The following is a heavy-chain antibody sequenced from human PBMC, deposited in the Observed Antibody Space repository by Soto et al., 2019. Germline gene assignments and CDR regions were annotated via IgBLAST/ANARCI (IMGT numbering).Heavy chain of an antibody. CDR3: ARVRRDSSSWYNYYGMDV. Sequence: QVQLVESGGGLVKPGGSLRLSCAASGFTFSDYYMSWIHQAPGKGLEWVSYISSSGSTIYYADSVKGRFTISRDNAKNSLYLQMNSLRAEDTAVYYCARVRRDSSSWYNYYGMDVWGQGTTVTVSS. J-gene: IGHJ6*02. D-gene: IGHD6-13*01. CDR2: ISSSGSTI. CDR1: GFTFSDYY. V-gene: IGHV3-11*01.